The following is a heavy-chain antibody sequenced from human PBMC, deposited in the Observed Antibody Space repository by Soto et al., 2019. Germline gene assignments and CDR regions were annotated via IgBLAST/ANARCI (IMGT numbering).Heavy chain of an antibody. Sequence: QVQLVQSGAEVKKPGSSVKVSCKASGGTFSSYAIIWVRQAPGQGLEWMGGIIAISGTANYAQKFQGRVTITADESTSTAYMELSSLRSEDTAVYYCARSQGSSTSLEIYYYYYYGMDVWGQGTTVTVSS. CDR1: GGTFSSYA. CDR2: IIAISGTA. J-gene: IGHJ6*02. CDR3: ARSQGSSTSLEIYYYYYYGMDV. V-gene: IGHV1-69*01. D-gene: IGHD2-2*01.